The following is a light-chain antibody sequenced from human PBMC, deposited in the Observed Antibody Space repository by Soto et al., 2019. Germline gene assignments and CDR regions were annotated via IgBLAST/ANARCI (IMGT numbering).Light chain of an antibody. CDR2: KTS. V-gene: IGKV1-5*03. CDR3: QYYRDYRWT. J-gene: IGKJ1*01. CDR1: QSITSW. Sequence: DTQLTQSPSTLSASVGDRVTITCRASQSITSWLAWYQQKPGKAPNLLIYKTSNLESGVPSRFSGSGSGTDFTLTISSLQPEDFAPYYCQYYRDYRWTFGQGTKVEIK.